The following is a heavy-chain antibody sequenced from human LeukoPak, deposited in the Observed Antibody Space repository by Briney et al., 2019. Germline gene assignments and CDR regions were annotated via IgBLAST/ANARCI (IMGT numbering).Heavy chain of an antibody. Sequence: GGSLRLSCAASGFTFSSHVMSWVRQAPGKGLEWVSTISGGGDSTYYADSVKGRFSISRDNSKNTLYLQMNSLRAEDTAVYYCAKREYYYGSGSSYYLDSWGQGTLVTVSS. J-gene: IGHJ4*02. CDR3: AKREYYYGSGSSYYLDS. CDR2: ISGGGDST. V-gene: IGHV3-23*01. D-gene: IGHD3-10*01. CDR1: GFTFSSHV.